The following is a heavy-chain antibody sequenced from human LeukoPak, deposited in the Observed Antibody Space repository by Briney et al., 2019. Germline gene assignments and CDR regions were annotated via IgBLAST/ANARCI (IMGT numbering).Heavy chain of an antibody. CDR1: GFTFDDYA. D-gene: IGHD4-17*01. V-gene: IGHV3-43*02. Sequence: GGSLRLSCAASGFTFDDYAMHWVRQAPGKGLEWVSLISGDGGSTYYADSVKGRFTISRDNSKNSLYLQMNSLRTEDTALYYCAKDPSERWATVTSSPLDYWGQGTLVTVSS. J-gene: IGHJ4*02. CDR2: ISGDGGST. CDR3: AKDPSERWATVTSSPLDY.